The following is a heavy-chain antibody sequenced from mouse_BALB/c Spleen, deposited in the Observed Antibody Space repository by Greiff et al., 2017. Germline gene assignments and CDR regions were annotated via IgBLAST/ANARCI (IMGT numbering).Heavy chain of an antibody. V-gene: IGHV7-3*02. J-gene: IGHJ3*01. CDR3: ARDEEGLRRAFAY. D-gene: IGHD2-4*01. CDR1: GFTFTDYY. CDR2: IRNKANGYTT. Sequence: DVMLVESGGGLVQPGGSLRLSCATSGFTFTDYYMSWVRQPPGKALEWLGFIRNKANGYTTVYSASVKGRFTISRDNSQSILYLQMNTLRAEDSATYYCARDEEGLRRAFAYWGQGTLVTVSA.